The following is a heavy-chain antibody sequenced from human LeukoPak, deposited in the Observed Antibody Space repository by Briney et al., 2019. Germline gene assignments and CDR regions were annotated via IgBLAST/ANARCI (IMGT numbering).Heavy chain of an antibody. V-gene: IGHV4-59*08. CDR3: ARRKEGYYFDY. CDR1: RGSISTYH. J-gene: IGHJ4*02. Sequence: SETLFLTCTVSRGSISTYHWSWIRQPPGKGLEWIGYIYYSGSTNYNPSLKSRVTISIDTSKNQFSLKLSSVTAPDTAVYYCARRKEGYYFDYWGQGTLVTVSS. CDR2: IYYSGST.